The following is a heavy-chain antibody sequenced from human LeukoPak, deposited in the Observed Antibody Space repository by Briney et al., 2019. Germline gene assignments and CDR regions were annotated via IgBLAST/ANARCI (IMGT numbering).Heavy chain of an antibody. CDR2: ISAYKGNT. Sequence: ASVNVSCKASGYTFTSYGISWVRQAPGQGLEWMGWISAYKGNTNYAEKLQGRVTMTTDTSTSTAYMELRSLRSDATAVYYCARDRFLRFAMDYYYGMDVWGQGTTVTVSS. CDR3: ARDRFLRFAMDYYYGMDV. CDR1: GYTFTSYG. V-gene: IGHV1-18*01. D-gene: IGHD3-10*01. J-gene: IGHJ6*02.